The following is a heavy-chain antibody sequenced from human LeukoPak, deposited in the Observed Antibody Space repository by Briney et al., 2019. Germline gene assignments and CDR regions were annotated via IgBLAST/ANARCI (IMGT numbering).Heavy chain of an antibody. D-gene: IGHD3-10*01. Sequence: KPSETLSLTCTVSGGSISTSSYYWGWIRQPPGKGLEWIGSIYYSGSTYYNPSLKSRVTISVDTSKNQFSLKLSSVTAADTAVYYCARVSRSDYYGSGSREYFQHWGQGTLVTVSS. J-gene: IGHJ1*01. V-gene: IGHV4-39*07. CDR1: GGSISTSSYY. CDR3: ARVSRSDYYGSGSREYFQH. CDR2: IYYSGST.